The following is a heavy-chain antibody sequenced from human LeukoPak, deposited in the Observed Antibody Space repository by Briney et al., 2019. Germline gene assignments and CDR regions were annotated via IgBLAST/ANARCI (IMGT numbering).Heavy chain of an antibody. J-gene: IGHJ4*02. Sequence: PGGSLRLSCAASGFTFSSYWMSWVRQAPGKGLEWVANIKQDGSEKYYADSVKGRFTISRDNSKNTLYLQMNSLRAEDTAVYYCARGPKYISATGPYYFDYWGQGTPVTVSS. CDR3: ARGPKYISATGPYYFDY. CDR2: IKQDGSEK. V-gene: IGHV3-7*01. CDR1: GFTFSSYW. D-gene: IGHD6-13*01.